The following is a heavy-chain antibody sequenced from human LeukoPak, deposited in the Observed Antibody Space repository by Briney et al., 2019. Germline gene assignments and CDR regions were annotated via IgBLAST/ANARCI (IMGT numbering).Heavy chain of an antibody. J-gene: IGHJ5*02. CDR1: GGTFTSYA. V-gene: IGHV1-69*13. CDR3: GKVESAYCSGVNCYFNWFDT. Sequence: ASVKVSCTASGGTFTSYAISWVRQAPGQGLEWMGGIIPIFDTTNYAQTFQDRVTITADDPPSTVYLELSSLRSEDTAVYYCGKVESAYCSGVNCYFNWFDTWGQGTLVTVSS. D-gene: IGHD2-15*01. CDR2: IIPIFDTT.